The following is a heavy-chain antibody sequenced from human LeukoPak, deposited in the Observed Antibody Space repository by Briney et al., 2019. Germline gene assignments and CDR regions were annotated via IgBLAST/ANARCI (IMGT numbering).Heavy chain of an antibody. V-gene: IGHV3-30-3*01. J-gene: IGHJ1*01. CDR1: GITFSTYA. CDR3: ATYMSGWPEYFQH. D-gene: IGHD6-19*01. CDR2: ISHDGGKK. Sequence: GGSLRLSCAASGITFSTYAMHWVRQAPGKGLDWVTVISHDGGKKDYADSVKGRFTISRDNAKNSLYLQMNSLRAEDTAVYFCATYMSGWPEYFQHWGQGTLVTVSS.